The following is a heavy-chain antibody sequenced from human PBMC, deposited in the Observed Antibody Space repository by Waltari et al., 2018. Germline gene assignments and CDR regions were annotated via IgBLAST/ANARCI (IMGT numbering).Heavy chain of an antibody. CDR2: ISYDGSNK. D-gene: IGHD2-2*01. J-gene: IGHJ4*02. CDR1: GFTSSSYA. Sequence: QVQLVESGGGVVEPGRSLRLSCAASGFTSSSYAMHWVRQAPGKGLEWVAVISYDGSNKYYADSVKGRFTISRDNSKNTLYLQMNSLRAEDTAVYYCARDPRYDIVVEGYWGQGTLVTVSS. CDR3: ARDPRYDIVVEGY. V-gene: IGHV3-30-3*01.